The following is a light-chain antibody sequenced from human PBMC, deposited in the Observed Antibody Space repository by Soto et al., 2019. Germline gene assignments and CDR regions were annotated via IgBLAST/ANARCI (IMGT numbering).Light chain of an antibody. Sequence: QSVLTQPTSASGSPGQSVTISCTGTSSDVGGYNYVSWYQQHPGKAPKLMIYEVSERPSGVPDRFSGSKSSNTASLTVSGLQAEDEADYYCSSYAGSNNFVFGTGTKLTVL. CDR2: EVS. J-gene: IGLJ1*01. CDR1: SSDVGGYNY. V-gene: IGLV2-8*01. CDR3: SSYAGSNNFV.